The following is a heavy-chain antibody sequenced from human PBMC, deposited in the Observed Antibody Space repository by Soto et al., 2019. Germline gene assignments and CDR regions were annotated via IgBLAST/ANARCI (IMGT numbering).Heavy chain of an antibody. CDR1: GFTFSSYG. CDR3: AKDKVPVVVTAPFDY. Sequence: QVQLVESGGGVVQPGRSLRLSCAASGFTFSSYGMHWVRQAPGKGPEWVAVISYDGSNKYYADYVKGRFTISRDNSKNTLYLRMNSLRAEDTAVYYCAKDKVPVVVTAPFDYWGQGTLVTVSS. D-gene: IGHD2-21*02. CDR2: ISYDGSNK. J-gene: IGHJ4*02. V-gene: IGHV3-30*18.